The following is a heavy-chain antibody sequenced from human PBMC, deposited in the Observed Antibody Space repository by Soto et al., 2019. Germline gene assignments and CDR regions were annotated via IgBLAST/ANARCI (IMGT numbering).Heavy chain of an antibody. CDR2: ISYDGRSE. J-gene: IGHJ6*02. Sequence: PGGSLRLSCVGSGFTFSNFGMHWVRQAPGKGLEWVAGISYDGRSESYVDSVRGRFTLSRDNSKNTLSLQMISLRPEDTGVYYCAKDLDVVMVLSATRGLAVWGQGIKGTGPS. V-gene: IGHV3-30*18. CDR3: AKDLDVVMVLSATRGLAV. CDR1: GFTFSNFG. D-gene: IGHD2-15*01.